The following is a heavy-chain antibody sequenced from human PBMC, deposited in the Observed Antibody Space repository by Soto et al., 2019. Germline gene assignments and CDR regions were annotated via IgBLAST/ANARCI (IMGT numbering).Heavy chain of an antibody. Sequence: PSETLSLTCTVSGASITYGGYSWSGIRQTPGKGLEWIGYISHLGTTFYNPSFESRLTLSIDRAKNQFSLNLNSMSAADRAVYFCARGGGSDSFDYWGQGILATVSS. J-gene: IGHJ4*02. CDR1: GASITYGGYS. D-gene: IGHD1-26*01. V-gene: IGHV4-30-2*01. CDR2: ISHLGTT. CDR3: ARGGGSDSFDY.